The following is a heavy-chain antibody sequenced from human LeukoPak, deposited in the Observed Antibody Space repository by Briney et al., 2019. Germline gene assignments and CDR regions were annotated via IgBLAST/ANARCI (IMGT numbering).Heavy chain of an antibody. J-gene: IGHJ4*02. V-gene: IGHV5-51*01. CDR2: IYPGDSDT. Sequence: GESLKISCKGSGYSFTSYWIGWVRQMPGKGLDWMGIIYPGDSDTKYSPSFQGQVTISADKSISTDYLQWSSSKASDTAMYYCARREWFGGYYFDYWGQGTLVTVSS. D-gene: IGHD3-10*01. CDR1: GYSFTSYW. CDR3: ARREWFGGYYFDY.